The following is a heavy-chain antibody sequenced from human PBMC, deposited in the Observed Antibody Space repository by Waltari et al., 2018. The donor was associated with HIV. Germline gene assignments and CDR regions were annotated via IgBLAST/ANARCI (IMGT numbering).Heavy chain of an antibody. D-gene: IGHD2-21*02. Sequence: ESGGGRAKPGGTLNLSCVGSGFTFTTSSLRWIRQTPGRGLEWISSISDDSSFIYYADSVKGRFTVSRDNVRNSVFLQINDVRAEDTATYFCGAFLCAEDCRDGFDVWGQGTMVTVS. CDR2: ISDDSSFI. CDR1: GFTFTTSS. J-gene: IGHJ3*01. V-gene: IGHV3-21*06. CDR3: GAFLCAEDCRDGFDV.